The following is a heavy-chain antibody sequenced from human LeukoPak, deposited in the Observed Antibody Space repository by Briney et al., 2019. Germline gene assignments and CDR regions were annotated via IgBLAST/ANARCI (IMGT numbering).Heavy chain of an antibody. D-gene: IGHD6-19*01. J-gene: IGHJ5*02. Sequence: SETLSPTCTVSGGSVSSKSHYWSWIRQPPGKGLEWIGYIYYSGTTKYNPSLKSRVTISIDTSKNQFSLKLSSVTAADTAVYYCARAIPGYSSAWFSNWFDPWGQGTLVTVSS. CDR3: ARAIPGYSSAWFSNWFDP. CDR2: IYYSGTT. V-gene: IGHV4-61*01. CDR1: GGSVSSKSHY.